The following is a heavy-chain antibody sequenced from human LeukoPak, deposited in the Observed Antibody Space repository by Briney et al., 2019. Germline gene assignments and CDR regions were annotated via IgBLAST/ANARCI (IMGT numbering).Heavy chain of an antibody. V-gene: IGHV1-2*02. CDR2: INPNSGGT. Sequence: ASVKVSCKASGHTFTGYYMHWVRQAPGQGLEWMGWINPNSGGTNYAQKFQGRVTMTRDTSISTAYMELSRLRSDDTAVYYCARSYRSHDAFDIWGQGTMVTVSS. J-gene: IGHJ3*02. CDR1: GHTFTGYY. CDR3: ARSYRSHDAFDI. D-gene: IGHD1-26*01.